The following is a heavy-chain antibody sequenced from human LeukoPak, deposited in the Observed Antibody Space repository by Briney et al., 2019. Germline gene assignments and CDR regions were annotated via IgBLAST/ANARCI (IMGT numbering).Heavy chain of an antibody. J-gene: IGHJ5*02. CDR3: ARLSMKSKWFDP. V-gene: IGHV4-39*01. CDR1: SGSISNNNYF. Sequence: PSETLSLTCTVSSGSISNNNYFWGWIRQPPGKGLEWIGNIFYSGGTYYNPSLKSRVTISVDTSKNQFSLKLSSVTAADTAIYYCARLSMKSKWFDPWGQGTLVTVSS. CDR2: IFYSGGT.